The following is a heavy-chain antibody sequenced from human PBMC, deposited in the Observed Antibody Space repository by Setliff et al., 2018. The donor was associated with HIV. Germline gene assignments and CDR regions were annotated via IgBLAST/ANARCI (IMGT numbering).Heavy chain of an antibody. CDR1: GASFSGYY. D-gene: IGHD2-2*01. J-gene: IGHJ4*02. CDR2: INHSGST. CDR3: ARDRMPMASWVPDK. Sequence: SETLSLTCAVYGASFSGYYWSWIRQPPGKDLEWIGEINHSGSTNYNPSLKSRVTISVDTSKNQFSLKLTSMTAADTAVYYCARDRMPMASWVPDKWGQGTLVTVS. V-gene: IGHV4-34*01.